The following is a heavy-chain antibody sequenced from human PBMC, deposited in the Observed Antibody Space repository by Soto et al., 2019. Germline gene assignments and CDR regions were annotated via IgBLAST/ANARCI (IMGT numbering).Heavy chain of an antibody. Sequence: ASAKVSFKASGYTFTSYYMHWVRQAPGQGLEWMGIINPSGGSTNYAQKFQGRVTITADESTSTVYMELSSLRSEDTAVYYCATHSSSSRAFDYWGQGTLVTVSS. V-gene: IGHV1-46*01. D-gene: IGHD6-6*01. CDR1: GYTFTSYY. J-gene: IGHJ4*02. CDR3: ATHSSSSRAFDY. CDR2: INPSGGST.